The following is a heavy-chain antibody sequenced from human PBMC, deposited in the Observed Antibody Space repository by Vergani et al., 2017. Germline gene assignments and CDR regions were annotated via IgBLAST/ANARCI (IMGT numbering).Heavy chain of an antibody. Sequence: EVQLVESGGGLVQPGRSLRLSCAASGFTFDDYAMHWVRQAPGKGLEWVSGISWNSGSIGYADSVKGRFTISRDNSKNTLYLQMNSLRAEDTAVYYCAKVVDGDYLTLFDYWGQGTLVTVSS. V-gene: IGHV3-9*01. D-gene: IGHD4-17*01. J-gene: IGHJ4*02. CDR3: AKVVDGDYLTLFDY. CDR1: GFTFDDYA. CDR2: ISWNSGSI.